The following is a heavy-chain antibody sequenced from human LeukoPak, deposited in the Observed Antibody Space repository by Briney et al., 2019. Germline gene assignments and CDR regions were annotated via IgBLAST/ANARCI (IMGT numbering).Heavy chain of an antibody. CDR3: ARGSSYGAVGAYGH. CDR1: GDTFSTYS. J-gene: IGHJ4*02. V-gene: IGHV1-69*13. Sequence: SVKVSCKASGDTFSTYSISWVRQAPGQGLEWMGEVIPVFNTPNYAQRFQGRFTIIADESTSTVYMELSSLTSEDTAVYFCARGSSYGAVGAYGHWGQGTQVTVSS. CDR2: VIPVFNTP. D-gene: IGHD3-10*01.